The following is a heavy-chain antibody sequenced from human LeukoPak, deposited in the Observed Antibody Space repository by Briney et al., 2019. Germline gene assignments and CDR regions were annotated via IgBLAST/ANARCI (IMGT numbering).Heavy chain of an antibody. CDR3: AREGYSYDNEHYFDY. V-gene: IGHV4-31*03. D-gene: IGHD5-18*01. CDR1: GGSISSGGYY. CDR2: IYYSGST. Sequence: PSETLSLTCTVSGGSISSGGYYWSWIRQHPGKGLEWIGYIYYSGSTYYNPSLKSRVTISVDTSKNQFSLKLSSVTAADTAVYYCAREGYSYDNEHYFDYWGQGTLVTVSS. J-gene: IGHJ4*02.